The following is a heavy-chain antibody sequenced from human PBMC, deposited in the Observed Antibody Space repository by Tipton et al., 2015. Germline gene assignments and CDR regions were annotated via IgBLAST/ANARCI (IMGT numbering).Heavy chain of an antibody. CDR3: ARGGNNWFDP. CDR1: GDAISSHY. Sequence: TLSLTCNVSGDAISSHYWSWIRQPPGKGLEWIGNIYYSGSTKYNPSLKSRVTISVDTSKNQFSLKLSSVTAADMAVYYCARGGNNWFDPWGRGTLVTVSS. V-gene: IGHV4-59*11. J-gene: IGHJ5*02. D-gene: IGHD2-15*01. CDR2: IYYSGST.